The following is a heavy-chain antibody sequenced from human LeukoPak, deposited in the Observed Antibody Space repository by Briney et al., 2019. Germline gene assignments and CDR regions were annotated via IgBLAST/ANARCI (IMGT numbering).Heavy chain of an antibody. J-gene: IGHJ4*02. CDR2: IYYSGST. D-gene: IGHD5-18*01. V-gene: IGHV4-39*07. CDR1: GGSVSSSSYY. Sequence: SETLSLTCTVSGGSVSSSSYYWGWIRQPPGKGLEWIGSIYYSGSTYYNPSLKSRVTISVDTSKNQFSLKLSSVTAADTAVYYCAREVDTAMVFDYWGQGTLVTVSS. CDR3: AREVDTAMVFDY.